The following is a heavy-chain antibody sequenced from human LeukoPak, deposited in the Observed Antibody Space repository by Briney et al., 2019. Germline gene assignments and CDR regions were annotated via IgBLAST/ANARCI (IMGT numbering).Heavy chain of an antibody. Sequence: SETLSLTCTVSGGSVSNYYWSWIRQSPGKGLEWIGYIYYTETSYNPSLKSRVTISVDTSKNQFSLKLYSVTAADTAVYYCATRKLGNDYWGQGTLVTVSS. J-gene: IGHJ4*02. V-gene: IGHV4-59*02. CDR1: GGSVSNYY. CDR2: IYYTET. D-gene: IGHD7-27*01. CDR3: ATRKLGNDY.